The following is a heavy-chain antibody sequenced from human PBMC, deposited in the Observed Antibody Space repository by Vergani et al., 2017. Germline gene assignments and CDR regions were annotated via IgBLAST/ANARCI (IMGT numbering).Heavy chain of an antibody. D-gene: IGHD1-26*01. Sequence: DVHLAESGGGFFQPGGSLRLSCSASGFSFNSYWMHWVRQVPGKGLLWVSRIKSDGSITAYADSVKGRFTISRDNSKNTLYLQMNSLRAEDTAVYYWAREGWELLRAFDIWGQGTMVTVSS. CDR1: GFSFNSYW. J-gene: IGHJ3*02. CDR2: IKSDGSIT. V-gene: IGHV3-74*03. CDR3: AREGWELLRAFDI.